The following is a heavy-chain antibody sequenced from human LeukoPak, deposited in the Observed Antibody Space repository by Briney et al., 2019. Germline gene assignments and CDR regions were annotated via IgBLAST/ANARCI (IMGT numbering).Heavy chain of an antibody. CDR2: ISYDGSNK. CDR1: GFTFSRYA. Sequence: GGSLRLSCAASGFTFSRYAMHWVRQAPGKGLEWVAVISYDGSNKYYADSVKGRFTISRDNSKNTLYLQMNSLRAEDTAVYYCARDREHRDAFDIWGQGTMVTVSS. CDR3: ARDREHRDAFDI. J-gene: IGHJ3*02. D-gene: IGHD1-26*01. V-gene: IGHV3-30*04.